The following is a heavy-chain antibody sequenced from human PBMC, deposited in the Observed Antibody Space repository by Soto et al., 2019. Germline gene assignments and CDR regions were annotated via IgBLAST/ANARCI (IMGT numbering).Heavy chain of an antibody. CDR3: AKYRPGYGSGWPTAFDD. CDR1: GFTFSSYG. CDR2: ISYDGSNK. V-gene: IGHV3-30*18. Sequence: GGSLRLSCAASGFTFSSYGMHWVRQAPGKGLEWVAVISYDGSNKYYADSVKGRFTISRDNSKNTLYLQMNSLRAEDTAVYYCAKYRPGYGSGWPTAFDDWGRGTLVTDS. D-gene: IGHD6-19*01. J-gene: IGHJ4*02.